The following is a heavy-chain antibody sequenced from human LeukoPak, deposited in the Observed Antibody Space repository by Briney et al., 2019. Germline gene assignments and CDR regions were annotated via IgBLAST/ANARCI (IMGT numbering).Heavy chain of an antibody. CDR1: GGSISSFY. Sequence: SETLSLTCSVSGGSISSFYRSWIRQPAGKGLEWIGRIYTSGTTNYNPSLKSRVTMSVDTSKNQFSLKLSSVTAADTAVYYCAGFYYDSSDYQILDQWGQGTLVTVSS. CDR2: IYTSGTT. J-gene: IGHJ4*02. D-gene: IGHD3-22*01. CDR3: AGFYYDSSDYQILDQ. V-gene: IGHV4-4*07.